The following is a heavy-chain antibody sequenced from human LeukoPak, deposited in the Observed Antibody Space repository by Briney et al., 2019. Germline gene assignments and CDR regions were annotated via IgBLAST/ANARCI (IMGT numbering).Heavy chain of an antibody. D-gene: IGHD3-3*01. J-gene: IGHJ4*02. CDR2: INTGNGNT. V-gene: IGHV1-3*04. Sequence: ASVKVSCKASGYTFTSYSMHWVRQAPGQRLEWMGWINTGNGNTKYSQKFQGRVTITRDTSASTAYMELSSLRSEDTAVYYCARDERFDRYFDYWGQGTLVTVSS. CDR3: ARDERFDRYFDY. CDR1: GYTFTSYS.